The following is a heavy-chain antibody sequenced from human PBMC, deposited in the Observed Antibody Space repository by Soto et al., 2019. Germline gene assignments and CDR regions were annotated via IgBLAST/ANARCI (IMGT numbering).Heavy chain of an antibody. CDR3: AKGLVGYVFGVQDYYFGMDV. Sequence: QVQLVESGGGVVQPGRSLRLSCGASGFKFSTYGMHWVRQAPGKGLEWVAVISYDGNNKDYADSVKGRFTISRDNSKNTTYLQMNSLRAEDPAVYYCAKGLVGYVFGVQDYYFGMDVWGQGTRVAVSS. CDR1: GFKFSTYG. D-gene: IGHD1-26*01. V-gene: IGHV3-30*18. J-gene: IGHJ6*02. CDR2: ISYDGNNK.